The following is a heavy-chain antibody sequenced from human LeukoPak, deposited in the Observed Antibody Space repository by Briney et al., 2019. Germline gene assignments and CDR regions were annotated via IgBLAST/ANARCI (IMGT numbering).Heavy chain of an antibody. CDR3: AKDPSYE. J-gene: IGHJ4*02. CDR1: GFTFSNYA. CDR2: ISGGGGGT. D-gene: IGHD3-22*01. Sequence: GGSLRLSCAASGFTFSNYAMSWVRQAPGKGLEWVSGISGGGGGTTSYADSVKGRFTISRDNSKNTLFLQMSSLRAEDTAVYYCAKDPSYEWGQGTLVTVSS. V-gene: IGHV3-23*01.